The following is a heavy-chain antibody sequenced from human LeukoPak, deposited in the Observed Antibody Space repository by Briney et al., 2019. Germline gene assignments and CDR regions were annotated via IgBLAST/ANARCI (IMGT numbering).Heavy chain of an antibody. CDR2: INSDGSST. V-gene: IGHV3-74*01. CDR3: AGSSGWGTHTTGLDD. CDR1: GFTFSSYW. D-gene: IGHD6-19*01. J-gene: IGHJ4*02. Sequence: GGSLRLSCAASGFTFSSYWMHWVRQAPGKGLVWVSRINSDGSSTSYADSVKGRFTISRDNAKNTLYLQMNSLRAEDTAVYYCAGSSGWGTHTTGLDDWGQGTLVTVSS.